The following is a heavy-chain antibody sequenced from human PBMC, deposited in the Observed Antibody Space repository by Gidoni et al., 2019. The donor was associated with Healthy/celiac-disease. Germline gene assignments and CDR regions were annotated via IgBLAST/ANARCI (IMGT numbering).Heavy chain of an antibody. Sequence: QVQLQESGPGLVKPSQTLSLTCTVSGGSISSGGYYWSWIRQHPGKGLEWIGYIYYSGSTYYNPSLKSRVTISVDTSKNQFSLKLSSVTAADTAVYYCAREGGAYSSSWYDGMRAFDPWGQGTLVTVSS. CDR3: AREGGAYSSSWYDGMRAFDP. D-gene: IGHD6-13*01. J-gene: IGHJ5*02. V-gene: IGHV4-31*03. CDR1: GGSISSGGYY. CDR2: IYYSGST.